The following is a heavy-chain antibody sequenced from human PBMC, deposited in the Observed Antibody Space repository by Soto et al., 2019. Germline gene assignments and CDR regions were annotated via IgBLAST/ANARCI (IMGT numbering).Heavy chain of an antibody. V-gene: IGHV1-69*01. Sequence: QVYLVQSGAEVREPGSSVKVSCKASGGTFSSYTVIWVRQAPGQGLEWMGGITPTLNIAKYAEKFQGRVTITADESTSTVNMHLSSLRSEDTAVYFCARGYYSGSNPSSFDYWGQGTLVAVSS. CDR2: ITPTLNIA. D-gene: IGHD1-26*01. CDR1: GGTFSSYT. CDR3: ARGYYSGSNPSSFDY. J-gene: IGHJ4*02.